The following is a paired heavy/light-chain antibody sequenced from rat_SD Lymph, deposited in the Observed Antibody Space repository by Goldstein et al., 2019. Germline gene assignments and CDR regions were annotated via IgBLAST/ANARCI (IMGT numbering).Light chain of an antibody. V-gene: IGKV1S22*01. Sequence: DVLMTQTPVSLPVSLGGQVSISCRSSQSLVHSDGNTYLHWYLQKPGQSPQLLIYRVSNRFSGVPDRFSGSGSGTDFTLKISRVEPEDLGVYYCLQSTHFPLTFGSGTKLEIK. CDR1: QSLVHSDGNTY. J-gene: IGKJ5*01. CDR2: RVS. CDR3: LQSTHFPLT.
Heavy chain of an antibody. D-gene: IGHD1-4*01. J-gene: IGHJ3*01. CDR2: IYPGNGNT. Sequence: QVQLQQSGTELVKPASSVKISCKASGYTFTSNYMHWIRQQPGNGLEWIGWIYPGNGNTKYNQKFDGKATLTADKSSSTAYMQLSSLTSEDSAVYFCARGRLPGPFAYWGQGTLVTVSS. CDR3: ARGRLPGPFAY. V-gene: IGHV1-24*01. CDR1: GYTFTSNY.